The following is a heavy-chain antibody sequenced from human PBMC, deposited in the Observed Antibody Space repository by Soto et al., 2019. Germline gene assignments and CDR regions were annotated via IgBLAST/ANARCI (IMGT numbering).Heavy chain of an antibody. Sequence: KVQGRVTMTTDTSTSTAYMELRSLRSDDTAVYYCARGGGNDTRPVDYWGQGTLVTVSS. J-gene: IGHJ4*02. D-gene: IGHD5-12*01. V-gene: IGHV1-18*01. CDR3: ARGGGNDTRPVDY.